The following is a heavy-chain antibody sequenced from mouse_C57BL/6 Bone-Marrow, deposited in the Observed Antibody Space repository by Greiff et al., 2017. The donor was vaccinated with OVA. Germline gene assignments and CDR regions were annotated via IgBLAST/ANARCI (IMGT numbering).Heavy chain of an antibody. D-gene: IGHD1-1*01. Sequence: DVKLVESGGGLVQSGRSLRLSCATSGFTFSDFYMEWVRQAPGKGLEWIAASRNKANDYTTEYSASVKGRFIVSRDTSQSILYLQMNALRAEDTAIYYCARDADYGSSYDAMDYWGQGTSVTVSS. CDR2: SRNKANDYTT. CDR1: GFTFSDFY. J-gene: IGHJ4*01. V-gene: IGHV7-1*01. CDR3: ARDADYGSSYDAMDY.